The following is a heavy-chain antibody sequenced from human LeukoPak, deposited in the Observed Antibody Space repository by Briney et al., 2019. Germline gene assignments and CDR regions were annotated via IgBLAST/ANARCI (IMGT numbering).Heavy chain of an antibody. J-gene: IGHJ4*02. Sequence: GGSLRLSCAASGFSFPSHSFHWVRQSPGKGLEWVAYIGTSSSTIYQAKSVKGRFTISRDNAKNSLYLQMNSLRVEDTAVYYCARVKMTTVDVFDYWGQGTLVTVSS. V-gene: IGHV3-48*04. D-gene: IGHD4-17*01. CDR3: ARVKMTTVDVFDY. CDR2: IGTSSSTI. CDR1: GFSFPSHS.